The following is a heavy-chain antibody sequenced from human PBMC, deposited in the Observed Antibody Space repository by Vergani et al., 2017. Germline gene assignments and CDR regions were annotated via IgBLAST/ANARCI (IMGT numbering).Heavy chain of an antibody. CDR2: ISNDGSKK. Sequence: QVQLAESGGGRVQPGRSLRLSCAASGFSFSSHAIHWVRQAPGKGLEWVAVISNDGSKKYYADSVKGRFTISRDNSKNTLDLQMNSLRTQDTAVYYCAEACSVTSGSLQYNFYMDGWGKGTTVTVS. D-gene: IGHD3-10*01. CDR1: GFSFSSHA. J-gene: IGHJ6*03. V-gene: IGHV3-30*18. CDR3: AEACSVTSGSLQYNFYMDG.